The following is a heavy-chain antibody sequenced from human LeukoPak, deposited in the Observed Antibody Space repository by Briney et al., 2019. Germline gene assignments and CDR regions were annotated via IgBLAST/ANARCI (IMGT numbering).Heavy chain of an antibody. CDR1: GGSISSYY. J-gene: IGHJ2*01. V-gene: IGHV4-59*08. Sequence: SETLSLTCTVSGGSISSYYWSWIRQPPGKGLEWIGYIYHSGSTYYNPSLKSRVTISVDTSKNQFSLKLSSVTAADTAVYYCARRLVGATMWWYFDLWGRGTLVTVSS. D-gene: IGHD1-26*01. CDR2: IYHSGST. CDR3: ARRLVGATMWWYFDL.